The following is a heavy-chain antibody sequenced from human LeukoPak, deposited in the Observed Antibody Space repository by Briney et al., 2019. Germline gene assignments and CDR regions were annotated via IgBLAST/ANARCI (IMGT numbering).Heavy chain of an antibody. CDR2: ISSSSSYI. J-gene: IGHJ3*02. Sequence: PGGSPRLSCAASGFTFSSYSMNWVRQAPGKGLEWVSSISSSSSYIYYADSVKGRFTISRDNAKNSLYLQMNSLRAEDTAVYYCAREGPYCGGDCYRDAFDIWGQGTMVTVSS. CDR3: AREGPYCGGDCYRDAFDI. CDR1: GFTFSSYS. V-gene: IGHV3-21*01. D-gene: IGHD2-21*02.